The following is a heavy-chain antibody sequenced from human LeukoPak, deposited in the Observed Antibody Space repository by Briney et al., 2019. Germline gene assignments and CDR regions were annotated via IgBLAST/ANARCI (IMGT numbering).Heavy chain of an antibody. J-gene: IGHJ5*02. CDR2: ISAYNGNT. V-gene: IGHV1-18*01. Sequence: ASVKVSCKASGYTFTSYGISWVRQAPGQGLEWMGWISAYNGNTNYAQKLQGRVTMTTDTSTSTAYMELRSLRSDDTAVYYCAIAKYYYGSGHNWFDPWGQGTLVTVSS. CDR3: AIAKYYYGSGHNWFDP. CDR1: GYTFTSYG. D-gene: IGHD3-10*01.